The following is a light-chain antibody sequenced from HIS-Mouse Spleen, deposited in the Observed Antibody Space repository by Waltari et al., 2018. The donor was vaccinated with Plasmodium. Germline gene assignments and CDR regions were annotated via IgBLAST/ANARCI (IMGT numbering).Light chain of an antibody. Sequence: EIVMTQSPAPLSVSLGERATLPCRASQSVSSNLAWYQQKPGQAPRLLIYGASTRATGIPARFSGSGSGTVFTLTISSLQSEDFAVYYCQQYNNWSFTFGPGTKVDIK. J-gene: IGKJ3*01. CDR3: QQYNNWSFT. V-gene: IGKV3-15*01. CDR2: GAS. CDR1: QSVSSN.